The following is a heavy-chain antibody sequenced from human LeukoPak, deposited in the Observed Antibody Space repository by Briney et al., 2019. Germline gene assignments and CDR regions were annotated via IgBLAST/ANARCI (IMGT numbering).Heavy chain of an antibody. CDR3: ARDRPFGVGPLWFDP. D-gene: IGHD3-3*01. Sequence: PSETLSLTCTVSGDSISSGDYYWSWIRQPAGKGLEWIGRIYTSGSTNYNPSLKSRVTISVDTSKNQFSLKLSSVTAADTAVYYCARDRPFGVGPLWFDPWGQGTLVTVSS. CDR1: GDSISSGDYY. J-gene: IGHJ5*02. V-gene: IGHV4-61*02. CDR2: IYTSGST.